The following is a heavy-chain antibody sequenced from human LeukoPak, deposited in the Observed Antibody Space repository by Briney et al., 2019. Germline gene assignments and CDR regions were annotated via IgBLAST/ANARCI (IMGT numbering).Heavy chain of an antibody. CDR2: ISYDGSNK. Sequence: GRSLRLSCAASGFTFSSYAMHWVRQAPGKGLEWVAVISYDGSNKYYADSVKGRLTISRDNFKNTLYLQMNSLRAEDTAVYYCARLVVVVAATDYWGQGTLVTVSS. D-gene: IGHD2-15*01. CDR1: GFTFSSYA. CDR3: ARLVVVVAATDY. J-gene: IGHJ4*02. V-gene: IGHV3-30*04.